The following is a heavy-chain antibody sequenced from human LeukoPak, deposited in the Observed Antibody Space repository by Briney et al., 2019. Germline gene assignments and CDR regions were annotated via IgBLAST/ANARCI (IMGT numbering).Heavy chain of an antibody. CDR1: GDSISSSSYY. J-gene: IGHJ4*02. Sequence: SETLSLTCTVSGDSISSSSYYWGWIRQPPGKGLEWIGSIYYSGNTYYNPSLKSRVTISVDTSKNQFSLKLSSVTAADTAVYYCARLPAYYYDSGGYSRFFDYWGQGTLVTVSS. V-gene: IGHV4-39*01. CDR2: IYYSGNT. D-gene: IGHD3-22*01. CDR3: ARLPAYYYDSGGYSRFFDY.